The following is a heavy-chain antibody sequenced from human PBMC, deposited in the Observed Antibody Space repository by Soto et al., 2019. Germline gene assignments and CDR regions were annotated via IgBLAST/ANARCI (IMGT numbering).Heavy chain of an antibody. Sequence: QVLLVQSGAEVKKPGSSVKVSCKASGGTLNNYAISWVRQAPGQGLELMGGIIPIFGTPNYALKFQGRVTINADESTNTVYMELSSLRAEDTALYFCARGGLSPGSCGGGGCHSDYYYGLDVWGQGTAVTVSS. CDR3: ARGGLSPGSCGGGGCHSDYYYGLDV. CDR2: IIPIFGTP. V-gene: IGHV1-69*01. CDR1: GGTLNNYA. D-gene: IGHD2-15*01. J-gene: IGHJ6*02.